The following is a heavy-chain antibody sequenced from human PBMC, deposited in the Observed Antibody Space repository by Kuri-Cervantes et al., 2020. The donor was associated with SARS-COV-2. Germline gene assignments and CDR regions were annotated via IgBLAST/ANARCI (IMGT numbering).Heavy chain of an antibody. D-gene: IGHD6-6*01. Sequence: SGPTLVNPTQTLTLTCTFSGFSLSTSGMCVSWIRQPPGKALEWLARIDWDDDKYYSTSLKTRLTISKDTSKNQVVLTMTNMDPVDTATYYCARFPAARVSNDYWGQGTLVTVSS. CDR2: IDWDDDK. V-gene: IGHV2-70*11. CDR1: GFSLSTSGMC. J-gene: IGHJ4*02. CDR3: ARFPAARVSNDY.